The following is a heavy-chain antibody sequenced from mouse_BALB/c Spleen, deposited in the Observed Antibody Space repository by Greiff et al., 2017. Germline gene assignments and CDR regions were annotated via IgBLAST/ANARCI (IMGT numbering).Heavy chain of an antibody. CDR3: TRVLMITTWFAY. CDR1: GYAFSSYW. CDR2: IYPGDGDT. D-gene: IGHD2-4*01. V-gene: IGHV1-80*01. J-gene: IGHJ3*01. Sequence: QVQLQQSGAELVRPGSSVKISCKASGYAFSSYWMNWVKQRPGQGLEWIGQIYPGDGDTNYNGKFKGKATLTADKSSSTAYMELSSLTSEDSAVYYCTRVLMITTWFAYWGQGTLVTVSA.